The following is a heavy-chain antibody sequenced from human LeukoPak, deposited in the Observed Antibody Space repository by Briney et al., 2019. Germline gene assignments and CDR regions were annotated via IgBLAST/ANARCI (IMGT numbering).Heavy chain of an antibody. J-gene: IGHJ4*02. V-gene: IGHV3-74*01. CDR2: INSDGSST. D-gene: IGHD2-8*02. CDR1: GFSFRSYW. CDR3: ATYRQVLLPFES. Sequence: PGGSLRLSCAASGFSFRSYWMHWVRQAPGKGLVWVSRINSDGSSTSYADSVRGRFIISRDNSKSTLSLQMNSLRAEDTAIYYCATYRQVLLPFESWGQGTLVTVSS.